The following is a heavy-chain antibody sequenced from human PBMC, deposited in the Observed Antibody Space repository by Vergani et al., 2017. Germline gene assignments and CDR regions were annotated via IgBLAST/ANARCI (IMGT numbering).Heavy chain of an antibody. D-gene: IGHD2-15*01. J-gene: IGHJ4*01. CDR1: GFTFSSYA. CDR2: IKSDCRT. CDR3: TRSECSGTTCYGHYFDL. V-gene: IGHV3-66*02. Sequence: EVQLLESGGGLVQPGGSLRLSCAASGFTFSSYAMIWVRQAPGKGLEWVSVIKSDCRTSYAESVRGRFTISRDTSRNAVYLQMNILRVEDTGVYYCTRSECSGTTCYGHYFDLWGHGILVTVSS.